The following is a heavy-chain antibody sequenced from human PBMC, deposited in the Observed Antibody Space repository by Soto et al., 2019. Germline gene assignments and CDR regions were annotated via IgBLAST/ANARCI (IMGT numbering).Heavy chain of an antibody. Sequence: QVQLQESGPGLVKPSETLSLTCTVSGCSISRSGYYWGWIRQPPGRGLEWIGSIDYNGVTYSNPSIKSRVTISRDTSKNQFSLKLTSVTAADTALYYCGKVLVGATGPTDSDSWGPGTLVAVSS. CDR3: GKVLVGATGPTDSDS. D-gene: IGHD2-15*01. V-gene: IGHV4-39*01. CDR1: GCSISRSGYY. J-gene: IGHJ4*02. CDR2: IDYNGVT.